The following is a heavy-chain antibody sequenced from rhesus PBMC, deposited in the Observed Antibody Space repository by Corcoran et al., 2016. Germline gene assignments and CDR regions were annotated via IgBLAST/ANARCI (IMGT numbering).Heavy chain of an antibody. CDR3: ARQGGSYHFDY. Sequence: QVQLQESGPGLVKPLETLSLTCAVSGGSISSNYWSWIRQAPGKGREWIGYIYGSGSNTTNNPSLKRRVTRSVDTSKNQLSRKLSSVTAADTAVYYCARQGGSYHFDYWGQGVLVTVSS. D-gene: IGHD3-16*01. V-gene: IGHV4S11*01. J-gene: IGHJ4*01. CDR2: IYGSGSNT. CDR1: GGSISSNY.